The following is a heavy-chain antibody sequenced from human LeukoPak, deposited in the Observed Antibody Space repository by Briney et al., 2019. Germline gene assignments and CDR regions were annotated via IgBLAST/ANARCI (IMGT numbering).Heavy chain of an antibody. V-gene: IGHV3-23*01. Sequence: GGSLRLSCAASGFTFSSYAMSWVRQAPGKGLEWVSAISGSGGSTYYADSVKGRFTISRDNSKNTLYLQMNSLRAEDTAVYYCARANKLGNVVLLFYWGQGTLVTVSS. CDR1: GFTFSSYA. CDR2: ISGSGGST. CDR3: ARANKLGNVVLLFY. J-gene: IGHJ4*02. D-gene: IGHD1/OR15-1a*01.